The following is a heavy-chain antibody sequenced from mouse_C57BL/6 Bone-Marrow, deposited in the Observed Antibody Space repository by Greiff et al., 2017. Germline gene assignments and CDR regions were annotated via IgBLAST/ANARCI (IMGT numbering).Heavy chain of an antibody. V-gene: IGHV14-4*01. CDR1: GFNIKDDY. D-gene: IGHD1-1*01. J-gene: IGHJ4*01. CDR3: TTAAYYYGSSYYAMDY. Sequence: EVQLQQSGAELVRPGASVKLSCTASGFNIKDDYMPWVKQRPEQGLEWIGWIDPENGDTAYASKIQGKATITADTSSNTAYLQLSSLTSEDTAVYYCTTAAYYYGSSYYAMDYWGQGTSVTVSA. CDR2: IDPENGDT.